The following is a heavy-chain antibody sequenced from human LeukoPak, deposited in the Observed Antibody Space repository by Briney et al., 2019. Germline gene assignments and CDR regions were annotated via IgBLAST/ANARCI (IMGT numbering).Heavy chain of an antibody. J-gene: IGHJ6*02. CDR3: AKDPCSGTSCYAYNFYYYGMDV. D-gene: IGHD2-2*01. CDR1: GFTFSTCG. Sequence: GGSLRLSCAASGFTFSTCGMHWVRQAPGKGLEWVAVISYDGSNKYYADSVKGRFTISRDNSKNTLYLQMNSLRAEDTALYYCAKDPCSGTSCYAYNFYYYGMDVWGQGTTVTVSS. CDR2: ISYDGSNK. V-gene: IGHV3-30*18.